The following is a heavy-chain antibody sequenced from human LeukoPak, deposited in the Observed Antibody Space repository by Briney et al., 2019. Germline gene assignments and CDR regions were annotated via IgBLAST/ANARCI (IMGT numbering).Heavy chain of an antibody. CDR1: GGSISSYY. J-gene: IGHJ3*02. Sequence: SETLSLTCTVSGGSISSYYWSWIRQPPGKGLKWIGYIYYSGSTNYNPSLKSRVTISVDPSKNQFSLKLSSVTAADTAVYYCARGGYYYDSSGYWGAFDIWGQGTMVTVSS. CDR3: ARGGYYYDSSGYWGAFDI. D-gene: IGHD3-22*01. V-gene: IGHV4-59*01. CDR2: IYYSGST.